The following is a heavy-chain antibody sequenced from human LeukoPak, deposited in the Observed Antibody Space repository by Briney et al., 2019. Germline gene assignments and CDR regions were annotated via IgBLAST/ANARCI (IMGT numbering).Heavy chain of an antibody. Sequence: ASVKVSCKASGYTFTGYYMHWVRQAPGQGLEWMGWINPNSGGTNYAQKFQGRVTMTRDTSISTAYMELSRLRSDDTAVYYCARDYQLLFLVYWFDPWGQGTLVTVSS. V-gene: IGHV1-2*02. CDR1: GYTFTGYY. J-gene: IGHJ5*02. CDR2: INPNSGGT. CDR3: ARDYQLLFLVYWFDP. D-gene: IGHD2-2*01.